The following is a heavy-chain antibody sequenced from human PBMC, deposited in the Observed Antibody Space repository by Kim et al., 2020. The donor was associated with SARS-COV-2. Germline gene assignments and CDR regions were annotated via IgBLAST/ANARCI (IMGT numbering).Heavy chain of an antibody. Sequence: GESLKISCKGSGYSFTSYWIGWVRQMPGKGLEWMGIIYPGDSDTRYSPSFQGQVTISADKSISTAYLQWSSLKASDTAMYYCARRAAGLDESAEYFQHWGQGTLVTVSS. V-gene: IGHV5-51*01. CDR1: GYSFTSYW. CDR2: IYPGDSDT. D-gene: IGHD6-13*01. J-gene: IGHJ1*01. CDR3: ARRAAGLDESAEYFQH.